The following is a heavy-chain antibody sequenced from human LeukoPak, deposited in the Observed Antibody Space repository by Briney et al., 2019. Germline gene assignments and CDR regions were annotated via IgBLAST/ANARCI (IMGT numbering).Heavy chain of an antibody. J-gene: IGHJ3*02. CDR3: ARLPQLWLMLSSEPDDAFDI. CDR2: ISSSGSTI. D-gene: IGHD5-18*01. Sequence: PGGSLRLSCAASGFTFSSYEMNWVRQAPGKGLEWVSYISSSGSTIYYADSVKGRFTISRDNAKNSLYLQMNSLRAEDTAVYYCARLPQLWLMLSSEPDDAFDIWGQGTMVTVSS. V-gene: IGHV3-48*03. CDR1: GFTFSSYE.